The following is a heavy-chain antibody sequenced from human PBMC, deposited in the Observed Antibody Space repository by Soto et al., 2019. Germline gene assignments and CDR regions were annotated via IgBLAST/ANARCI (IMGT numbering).Heavy chain of an antibody. CDR1: GFSLSTSGMC. CDR3: ARIRIAAAGNVYDY. D-gene: IGHD6-13*01. Sequence: GSGPTLVNPTQTLTLTCTFSGFSLSTSGMCVSWIRQPPGKALEWLARIDWDDDKYYSTSLKTRLTISKDTSKNQVVLTMTNMDPVDTATYYCARIRIAAAGNVYDYWGQGTLVTVSS. J-gene: IGHJ4*02. V-gene: IGHV2-70*11. CDR2: IDWDDDK.